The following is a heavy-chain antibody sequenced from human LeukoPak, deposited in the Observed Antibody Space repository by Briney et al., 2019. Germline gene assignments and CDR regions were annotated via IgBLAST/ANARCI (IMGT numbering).Heavy chain of an antibody. D-gene: IGHD6-19*01. J-gene: IGHJ4*02. CDR2: INHSGST. Sequence: SETLSLTCAVYGGSFSGYYWSWIRQPPGKGLEWIGEINHSGSTNYNPSLKSRVTISVDTSKNQFSLKLSSVTAADTAVYYCAREGDSSGYPFDYWGQGTLVTVSS. CDR3: AREGDSSGYPFDY. CDR1: GGSFSGYY. V-gene: IGHV4-34*01.